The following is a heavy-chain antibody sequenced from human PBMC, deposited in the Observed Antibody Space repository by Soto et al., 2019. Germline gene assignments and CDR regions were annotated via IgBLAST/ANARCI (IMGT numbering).Heavy chain of an antibody. CDR2: IYYSGST. CDR3: ARQTGVMRGIRYFDWLSGFDY. V-gene: IGHV4-39*01. J-gene: IGHJ4*02. D-gene: IGHD3-9*01. Sequence: SETLSLTCTVSGGSISSSSYYWGWIRQPPGKGLEWIGSIYYSGSTYYNPSLKSRVTISVDTSKNQFSLKLSSVTAADTAVYYCARQTGVMRGIRYFDWLSGFDYWGQGTLVTVSS. CDR1: GGSISSSSYY.